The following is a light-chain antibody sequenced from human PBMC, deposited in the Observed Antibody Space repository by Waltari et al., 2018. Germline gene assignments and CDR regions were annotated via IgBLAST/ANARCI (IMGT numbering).Light chain of an antibody. V-gene: IGKV1-39*01. J-gene: IGKJ1*01. CDR1: QTISSY. CDR2: AAS. CDR3: QQSYNTPRT. Sequence: DIQMTQSPSSLSASVGERVTITCRASQTISSYLSWYQQKPGKAPNLLIYAASSLQSGVPSRFSGSGSGTDFTLTISSLQPEDFATYYCQQSYNTPRTFGQGTKVEVK.